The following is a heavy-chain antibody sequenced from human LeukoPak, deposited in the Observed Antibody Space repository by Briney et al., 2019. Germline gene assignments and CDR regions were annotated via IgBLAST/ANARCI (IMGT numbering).Heavy chain of an antibody. CDR2: IYYSGST. V-gene: IGHV4-59*08. CDR1: GGSISSYY. D-gene: IGHD6-6*01. J-gene: IGHJ5*02. Sequence: SETLSLTCTVSGGSISSYYWSWIRQPPGKGLEWIGYIYYSGSTNYNPSLKSRVTIPVDTSKNQFSLKLSSVTAADTAVYYCARLDSSSSFDPWGQGTLVTVSS. CDR3: ARLDSSSSFDP.